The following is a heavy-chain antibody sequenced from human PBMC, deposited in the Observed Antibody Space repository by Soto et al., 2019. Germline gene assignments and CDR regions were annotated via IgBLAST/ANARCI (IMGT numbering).Heavy chain of an antibody. CDR3: ASALGYCSSTSCYGGLYYYYYGMDV. D-gene: IGHD2-2*01. J-gene: IGHJ6*02. CDR2: IDPSDSYT. CDR1: GYSFTSYW. V-gene: IGHV5-10-1*01. Sequence: GDSLKISCKGSGYSFTSYWISWVRQMPGKGLEWMGRIDPSDSYTNYSPSFQGHVTISADKSISTAYLQWSSLKASDTAMYYCASALGYCSSTSCYGGLYYYYYGMDVWGQGTTVNVSS.